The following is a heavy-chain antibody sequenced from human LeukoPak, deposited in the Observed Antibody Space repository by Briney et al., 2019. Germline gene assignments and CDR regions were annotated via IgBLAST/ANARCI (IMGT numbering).Heavy chain of an antibody. V-gene: IGHV1-18*01. CDR1: GHTFTSYG. D-gene: IGHD3-22*01. J-gene: IGHJ4*02. CDR2: ISAYNGNT. CDR3: ARDLWAYYYDSSGYFPFDY. Sequence: ASVKVSCKASGHTFTSYGISWVRQAPGQGLEWMGWISAYNGNTNYAQKLQGRVTMTTDTSTSTAYMELRSLRSDDTAVYYCARDLWAYYYDSSGYFPFDYWGQGTLVTVSS.